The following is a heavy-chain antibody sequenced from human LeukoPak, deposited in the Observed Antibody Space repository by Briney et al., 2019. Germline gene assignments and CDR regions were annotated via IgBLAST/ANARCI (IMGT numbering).Heavy chain of an antibody. CDR3: ARGPRYYDSIGYYHYYFDF. CDR2: INHSGST. CDR1: GGSFSDYY. Sequence: PSETLSLTCAVYGGSFSDYYWSWIRQPPGKGLEWIGEINHSGSTNYNPSLKSRVTISVDTSKNQFSLKLSSVTAADTAVYHCARGPRYYDSIGYYHYYFDFWGQGTLGTVSS. V-gene: IGHV4-34*01. J-gene: IGHJ4*02. D-gene: IGHD3-22*01.